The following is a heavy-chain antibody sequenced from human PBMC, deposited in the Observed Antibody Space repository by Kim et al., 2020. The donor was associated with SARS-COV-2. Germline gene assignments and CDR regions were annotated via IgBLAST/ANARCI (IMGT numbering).Heavy chain of an antibody. CDR1: GYTLTELS. D-gene: IGHD7-27*01. CDR3: ATDLGTHLLVHFDY. V-gene: IGHV1-24*01. Sequence: ASVKVSCKVSGYTLTELSMHWVRQAPGKGLEWMGGFDPEDGETIYAQKFQGRVTMTEDTSTDTAYMELSSLRSEDTAVYYCATDLGTHLLVHFDYWGQGTLVTVSS. J-gene: IGHJ4*02. CDR2: FDPEDGET.